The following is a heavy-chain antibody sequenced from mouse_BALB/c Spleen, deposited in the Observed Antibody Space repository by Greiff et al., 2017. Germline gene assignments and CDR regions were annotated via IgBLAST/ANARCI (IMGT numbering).Heavy chain of an antibody. J-gene: IGHJ3*01. CDR1: GFTFSSYA. D-gene: IGHD2-1*01. CDR2: ISSGGST. CDR3: ARMVYGNGGCAY. V-gene: IGHV5-6-5*01. Sequence: EVMLVESGGGLVKPGGSLKLSCAASGFTFSSYAMSWVRQTPEKRLVWVASISSGGSTYYPDSVKGRFTISRDNARNILYLQMSSLRSEDPAMYYCARMVYGNGGCAYWGQGTLVTVSA.